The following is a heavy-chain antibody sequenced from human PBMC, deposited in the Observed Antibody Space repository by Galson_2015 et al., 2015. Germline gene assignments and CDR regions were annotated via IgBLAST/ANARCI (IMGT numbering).Heavy chain of an antibody. CDR2: IYNGDTT. CDR1: GFTVNSNY. Sequence: SLRLSCAASGFTVNSNYMSWVRQAPGEGLEFVSVIYNGDTTYYADSAKGRFTISRDNSKNTLYLQMNSLRAEDTAVYYCARHSDSWYFDLWGRGTLVTVSS. J-gene: IGHJ2*01. V-gene: IGHV3-53*01. D-gene: IGHD2-15*01. CDR3: ARHSDSWYFDL.